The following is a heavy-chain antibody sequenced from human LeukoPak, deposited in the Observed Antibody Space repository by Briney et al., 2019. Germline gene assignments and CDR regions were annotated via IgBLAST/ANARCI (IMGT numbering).Heavy chain of an antibody. CDR2: ISGSGGST. CDR1: GFIFVSYA. D-gene: IGHD3-16*02. J-gene: IGHJ4*02. Sequence: GGSLRLSCTASGFIFVSYAMSWVRQAPGKGLECVSGISGSGGSTYYADSVKGRFTISRDNSKNTLYLEMNNLRAEDTAVYYCAKDREITFGGVIVHFDYWGQGTLVTVSS. CDR3: AKDREITFGGVIVHFDY. V-gene: IGHV3-23*01.